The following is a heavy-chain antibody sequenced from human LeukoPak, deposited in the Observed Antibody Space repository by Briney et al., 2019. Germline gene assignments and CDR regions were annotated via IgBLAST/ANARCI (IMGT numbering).Heavy chain of an antibody. V-gene: IGHV1-46*01. J-gene: IGHJ4*02. CDR3: ARGDDMYSSSWWRGGFEY. Sequence: GASVKVSCKASGYTFTSYYMHWVRQAPGQGLEWMGIINPSGDSTTYAQKFQGRVTMTRDTSTSTVYMELSSLRSEDTAVYYCARGDDMYSSSWWRGGFEYWGQGTLVTVSS. CDR2: INPSGDST. CDR1: GYTFTSYY. D-gene: IGHD6-13*01.